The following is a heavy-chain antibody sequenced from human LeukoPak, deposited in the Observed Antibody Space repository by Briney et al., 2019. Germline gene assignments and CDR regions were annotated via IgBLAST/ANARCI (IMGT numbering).Heavy chain of an antibody. CDR1: GFTFSSYS. CDR2: ISSSSSYI. D-gene: IGHD1-20*01. J-gene: IGHJ4*02. V-gene: IGHV3-21*01. CDR3: ARAPRITGTKGPVDY. Sequence: GGSLRLSCAASGFTFSSYSMNWVRQAPGKGLEWVSSISSSSSYIYYADSVKGRFTISRDNAKNSLYLQMNSLRAEDTAVYYCARAPRITGTKGPVDYWGQGTLVTVSS.